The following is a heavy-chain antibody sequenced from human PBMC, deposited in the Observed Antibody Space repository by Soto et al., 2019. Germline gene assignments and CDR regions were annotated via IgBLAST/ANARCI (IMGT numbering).Heavy chain of an antibody. J-gene: IGHJ6*03. CDR2: INAGNGNT. CDR3: GSGYDFWSGGAYMDV. CDR1: GYTFTSYA. V-gene: IGHV1-3*01. D-gene: IGHD3-3*01. Sequence: QVQLVQSGAEVKKPGASVKVSCKASGYTFTSYAMHWVRQAPGQRLEWMGWINAGNGNTKYSQKFQGRVTITRDTSASTAYMELSSLRSEDTAVYYCGSGYDFWSGGAYMDVWGKGTTVTVSS.